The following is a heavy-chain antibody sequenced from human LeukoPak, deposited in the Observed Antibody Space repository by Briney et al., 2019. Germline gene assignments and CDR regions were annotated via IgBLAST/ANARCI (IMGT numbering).Heavy chain of an antibody. CDR1: GGSISSYY. CDR2: MYSSGST. CDR3: ARVRFFDSSVLTRKRSYHFDY. D-gene: IGHD3-22*01. Sequence: PSETLSLTCTVSGGSISSYYWSWIRQPPGKGLEWIGSMYSSGSTYYNPSLKSRVTISVDTSKNQFSLKLSSVTAADTAVYYCARVRFFDSSVLTRKRSYHFDYWGQGTLVTVSS. V-gene: IGHV4-59*12. J-gene: IGHJ4*02.